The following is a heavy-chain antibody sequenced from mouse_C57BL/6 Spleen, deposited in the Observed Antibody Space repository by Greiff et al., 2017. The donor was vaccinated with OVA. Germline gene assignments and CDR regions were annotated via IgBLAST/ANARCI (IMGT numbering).Heavy chain of an antibody. Sequence: QVQLQQPGAELVMPGASVKLSCKASGYTFTSYWMHWVKQRPGQGLEWIGEIDPSDSYTNYNQKFKGKSTLTVDKSSSTAYMQLSSLTSEDSAVYYSARRTPEGKYSMDYWGQGTSLTVSS. V-gene: IGHV1-69*01. D-gene: IGHD2-1*01. CDR3: ARRTPEGKYSMDY. J-gene: IGHJ4*01. CDR1: GYTFTSYW. CDR2: IDPSDSYT.